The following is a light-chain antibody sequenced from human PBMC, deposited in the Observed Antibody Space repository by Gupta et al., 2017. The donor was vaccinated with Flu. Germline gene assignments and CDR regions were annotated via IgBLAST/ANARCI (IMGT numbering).Light chain of an antibody. Sequence: IVITQSPATLSVSPGERATLSCRASQSVSTNLAWYQQKPGQAPRLLISGASTRASGIPARFSGSGSGTEFTITISSRQSEDCAVYYCQQYNNRPPWTFGQGTKVEIK. CDR2: GAS. CDR3: QQYNNRPPWT. J-gene: IGKJ1*01. CDR1: QSVSTN. V-gene: IGKV3-15*01.